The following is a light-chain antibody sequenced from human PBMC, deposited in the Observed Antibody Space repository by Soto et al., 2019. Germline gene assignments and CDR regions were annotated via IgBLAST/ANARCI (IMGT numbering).Light chain of an antibody. Sequence: EIVMTQSPATLSVSPGERATLSCRASQSVSSNLAWYQQKPGQAPRLLIYGASTRATGIPARFSGSGSGTEFTLTISSLQSEDFAVYYWQQYNTWPFTFGPGTKVDIK. CDR3: QQYNTWPFT. J-gene: IGKJ3*01. CDR1: QSVSSN. V-gene: IGKV3-15*01. CDR2: GAS.